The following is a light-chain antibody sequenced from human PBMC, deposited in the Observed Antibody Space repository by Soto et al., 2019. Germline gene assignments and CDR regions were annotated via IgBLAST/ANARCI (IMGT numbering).Light chain of an antibody. J-gene: IGLJ2*01. CDR1: SSDVGGYNY. Sequence: QSALTQPRSVSGSPGQSVTISCTGTSSDVGGYNYVSWYQQHTGKAPKLMIYDVSKRPSGVPDRFSGSKSGNTASLTISGLQAEDEADYYCCSYAGSYNGVFGGGTKLTVL. CDR3: CSYAGSYNGV. V-gene: IGLV2-11*01. CDR2: DVS.